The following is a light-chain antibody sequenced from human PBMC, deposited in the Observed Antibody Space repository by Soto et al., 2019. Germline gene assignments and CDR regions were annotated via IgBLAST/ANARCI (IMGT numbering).Light chain of an antibody. CDR3: QQYNNWPLT. CDR2: GAS. CDR1: QSVSSN. V-gene: IGKV3-15*01. Sequence: EIVMTQSPATLSVSPGERATLSCRASQSVSSNLAWYQQKPGQAPRLLIYGASTRATGIPARFSGSGSGTEFTLTISSLQSEDFDVYYCQQYNNWPLTFGGGTKVDI. J-gene: IGKJ4*01.